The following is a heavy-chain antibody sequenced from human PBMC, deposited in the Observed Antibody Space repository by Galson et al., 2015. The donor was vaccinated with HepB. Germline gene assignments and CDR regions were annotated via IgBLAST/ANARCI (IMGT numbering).Heavy chain of an antibody. Sequence: SVKVSCKASGSTFINYGISWVRQAPGQGLQWVGWINPSSGRTNYAPSLQDRVAMTRDTSIKTVYMELSSLKFDDSAIYFCARAVVPAAPSDSWGQGTLVTVSS. CDR2: INPSSGRT. CDR1: GSTFINYG. CDR3: ARAVVPAAPSDS. D-gene: IGHD2-2*01. V-gene: IGHV1-18*01. J-gene: IGHJ5*01.